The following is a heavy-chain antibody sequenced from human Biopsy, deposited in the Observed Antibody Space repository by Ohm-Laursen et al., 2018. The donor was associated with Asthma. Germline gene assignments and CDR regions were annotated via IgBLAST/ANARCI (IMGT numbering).Heavy chain of an antibody. CDR1: GFTFSNYA. J-gene: IGHJ4*02. CDR2: IKSKTDGGTT. V-gene: IGHV3-15*01. CDR3: TTGFWWTFDY. D-gene: IGHD3-16*01. Sequence: SLRLSCTASGFTFSNYAMSWVRQAPGKGLEWVGRIKSKTDGGTTNYAAPVKGRFTISRDDSKNTLYLQMNSLKTEDTAVYYCTTGFWWTFDYWGQGTLVIVSS.